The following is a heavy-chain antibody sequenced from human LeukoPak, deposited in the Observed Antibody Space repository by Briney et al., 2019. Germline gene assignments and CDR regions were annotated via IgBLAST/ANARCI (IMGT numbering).Heavy chain of an antibody. CDR3: ARGTRVLTTVTTLRDY. V-gene: IGHV1-2*02. J-gene: IGHJ4*02. Sequence: ASVKVSCKASGYTFTGYYMHWVRQAPGQGLEWMGWINPNSGGTNYAQKFQGRVTMTRDTSISTAYMELSRLRSDDTAVYYCARGTRVLTTVTTLRDYWGQGTLVTVSS. CDR2: INPNSGGT. CDR1: GYTFTGYY. D-gene: IGHD4-17*01.